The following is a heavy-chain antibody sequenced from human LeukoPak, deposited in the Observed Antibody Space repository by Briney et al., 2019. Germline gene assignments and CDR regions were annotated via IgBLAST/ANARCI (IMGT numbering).Heavy chain of an antibody. D-gene: IGHD5-18*01. CDR2: IYPGDSDT. J-gene: IGHJ4*02. CDR3: ARQRGYSYGYLDY. CDR1: GYKFSSYW. Sequence: GESLQISCKGSGYKFSSYWIGWVRQMPGKGLEWMGIIYPGDSDTRYSPSFQGQVTISADKSISTAYLQWSSLKASDTAMYYCARQRGYSYGYLDYWGQGTLVTVSS. V-gene: IGHV5-51*01.